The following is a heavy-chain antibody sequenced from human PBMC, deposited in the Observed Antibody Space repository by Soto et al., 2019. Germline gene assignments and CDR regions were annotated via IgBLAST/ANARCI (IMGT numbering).Heavy chain of an antibody. J-gene: IGHJ4*02. V-gene: IGHV4-31*03. D-gene: IGHD4-17*01. CDR3: ARETTVTPQTREFDY. CDR1: GGSIISGGYY. Sequence: LSETLSLTCTVSGGSIISGGYYWCWIRQHPGKGLEWIGYIYYSGSTYYNPSLKSRVTISVDTSKNQFSLKLSSVTAADTAVYYCARETTVTPQTREFDYWGQGTLVTVSS. CDR2: IYYSGST.